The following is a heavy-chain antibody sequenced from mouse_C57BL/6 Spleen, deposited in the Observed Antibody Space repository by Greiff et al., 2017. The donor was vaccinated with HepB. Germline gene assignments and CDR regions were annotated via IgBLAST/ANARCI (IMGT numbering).Heavy chain of an antibody. CDR1: GFTFSSYA. Sequence: EVNLVESGGGLVKPGGSLKLSCAASGFTFSSYAMSWVRQTPEKRLEWVATISDGGSYTYYPDNVKGRFTISRDNAKNNLYLQMSHLKSEDTAMYYCARAITTVVADWYFDVWGTGTTVTVSS. D-gene: IGHD1-1*01. CDR2: ISDGGSYT. J-gene: IGHJ1*03. V-gene: IGHV5-4*03. CDR3: ARAITTVVADWYFDV.